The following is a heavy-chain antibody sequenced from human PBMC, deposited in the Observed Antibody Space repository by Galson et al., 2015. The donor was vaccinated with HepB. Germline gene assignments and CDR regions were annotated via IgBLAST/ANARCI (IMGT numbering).Heavy chain of an antibody. D-gene: IGHD3/OR15-3a*01. CDR3: TRVFGQKCGGTTCFLGAFDV. Sequence: ETLSLTCSVSGASMNTDYWTWIRQSPGQRLEWVGYVHHSGAANYNPSLKSRVTMSIDTSKNHFSLNLRSVTAADTAMYFCTRVFGQKCGGTTCFLGAFDVWGPGTRVIVSS. J-gene: IGHJ3*01. V-gene: IGHV4-59*12. CDR2: VHHSGAA. CDR1: GASMNTDY.